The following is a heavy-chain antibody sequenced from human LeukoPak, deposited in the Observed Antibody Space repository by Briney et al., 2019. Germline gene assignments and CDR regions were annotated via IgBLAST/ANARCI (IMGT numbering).Heavy chain of an antibody. CDR1: GFTVSGNY. CDR3: ARESKDY. CDR2: ISSSSSTI. Sequence: RSGGSLRLSCAASGFTVSGNYMSWVRQAPGKGLEWVSYISSSSSTIYYADSVKGRFTISRDNAKNSLYLQMNSLRAEDTAVYYCARESKDYWGQGTLVTVSS. V-gene: IGHV3-48*04. J-gene: IGHJ4*02.